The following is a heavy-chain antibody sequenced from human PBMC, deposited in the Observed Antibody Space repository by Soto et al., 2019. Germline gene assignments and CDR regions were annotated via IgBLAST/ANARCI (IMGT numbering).Heavy chain of an antibody. Sequence: SVKVSCKASGGTFSSYTISWVRLAPGQGLEWMGRIIPILGIANYAQKFQGRVTITADKSTSTAYMELSSLRSEDTAVYYCQGEDGSWSRVDIRGQGTRVTVSS. CDR2: IIPILGIA. CDR3: QGEDGSWSRVDI. J-gene: IGHJ3*02. CDR1: GGTFSSYT. V-gene: IGHV1-69*02. D-gene: IGHD6-13*01.